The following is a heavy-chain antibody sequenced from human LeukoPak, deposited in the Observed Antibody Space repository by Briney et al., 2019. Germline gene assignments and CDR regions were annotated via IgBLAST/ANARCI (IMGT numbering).Heavy chain of an antibody. CDR3: ASAPITIFAVVID. V-gene: IGHV3-53*01. CDR1: GFSVSGYY. Sequence: GGSLRLSCAASGFSVSGYYMNWLRQAPGKGLEWVSIIYGGCSTYYADSVKGRFTISRDNSKNTVYLLMSSLRAEDTAVYYCASAPITIFAVVIDWGQGTLVTVSS. J-gene: IGHJ4*02. CDR2: IYGGCST. D-gene: IGHD3-3*01.